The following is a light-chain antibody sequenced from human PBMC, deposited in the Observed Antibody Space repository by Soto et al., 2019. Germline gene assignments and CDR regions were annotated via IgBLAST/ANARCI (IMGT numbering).Light chain of an antibody. V-gene: IGKV3-20*01. Sequence: EIVLTQSPGTLSLSPGERATLSCRASQSVSANNLAWYQQKVGQAPRLLIYSASSRATGIPDRFSGSGSGTDFTLTISRLEPEDLGVYYCQQYGSSPRTFGRGTKMEIK. CDR2: SAS. CDR1: QSVSANN. CDR3: QQYGSSPRT. J-gene: IGKJ1*01.